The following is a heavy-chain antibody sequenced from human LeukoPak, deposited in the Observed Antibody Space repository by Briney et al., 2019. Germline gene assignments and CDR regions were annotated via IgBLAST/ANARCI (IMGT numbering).Heavy chain of an antibody. V-gene: IGHV3-23*01. CDR2: ISVIGDST. CDR3: ARESTQWLVRESDAFDI. CDR1: GFTFRYYA. Sequence: PGGSLRLSCAASGFTFRYYAMSWVRQAPGKGLEWVSSISVIGDSTYYADSVKGRFTISRDNSKNTLYLQMNSLRAEDTAVYYCARESTQWLVRESDAFDIWGQGTMVTVSS. D-gene: IGHD6-19*01. J-gene: IGHJ3*02.